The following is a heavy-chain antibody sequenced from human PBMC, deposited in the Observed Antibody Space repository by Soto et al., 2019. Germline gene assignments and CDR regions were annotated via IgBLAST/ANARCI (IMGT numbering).Heavy chain of an antibody. J-gene: IGHJ6*02. CDR1: GYTFTNYD. CDR3: ARRYSTNTKGLDV. CDR2: MNPNSGNT. Sequence: QVQLVQSGAEVKKPGASVKVSCKASGYTFTNYDINWVRQATGQGLEWMGWMNPNSGNTGYTQKFQGRITMTRNTYISTAYMELTSLTSDDTALYYCARRYSTNTKGLDVWGQGTTVTVSS. V-gene: IGHV1-8*01. D-gene: IGHD2-2*01.